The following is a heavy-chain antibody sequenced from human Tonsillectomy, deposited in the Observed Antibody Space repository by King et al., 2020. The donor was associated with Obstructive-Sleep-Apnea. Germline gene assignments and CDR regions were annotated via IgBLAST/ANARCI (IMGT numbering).Heavy chain of an antibody. CDR1: GFTFDDYG. CDR2: ISWDGGKT. D-gene: IGHD3-22*01. Sequence: VQLVESGGVVVQPGGSLTLSCAASGFTFDDYGMHWVRQAPGKGLEWGSLISWDGGKTYYGDSVKGRFTISRDNSKNTLILQMNSLRVEARALYYCTKDISSDSSGYYDYAMDVWGQGTTVTVSS. J-gene: IGHJ6*02. CDR3: TKDISSDSSGYYDYAMDV. V-gene: IGHV3-43D*03.